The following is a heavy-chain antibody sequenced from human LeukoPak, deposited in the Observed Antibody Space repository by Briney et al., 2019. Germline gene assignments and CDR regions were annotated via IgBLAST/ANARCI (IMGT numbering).Heavy chain of an antibody. CDR2: ITTNGGNT. CDR1: GFTFGIYA. D-gene: IGHD5-18*01. CDR3: AKPLTSYSSGFSDVFDV. V-gene: IGHV3-64*02. Sequence: GGSLRLSCAASGFTFGIYAIHWVRQAPGKGLEHVSTITTNGGNTYYADSVKGRFTISRDNSKDTLFLQMGSLRAEDMAVYYCAKPLTSYSSGFSDVFDVWGHGSMVTVSS. J-gene: IGHJ3*01.